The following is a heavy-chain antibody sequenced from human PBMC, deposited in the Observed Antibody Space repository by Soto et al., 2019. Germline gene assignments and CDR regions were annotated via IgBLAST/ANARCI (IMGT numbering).Heavy chain of an antibody. J-gene: IGHJ4*02. CDR3: AITRGKYYDFWSGSYYFDY. Sequence: ASVKVSCKASGYTFTNYGISWVRQAPGQGLEWMGWISAYNGNTNYAQKLQGRVTMTTDTSTSTAYMELRSLRSDDTAVYYCAITRGKYYDFWSGSYYFDYWGQGTLVTVSS. CDR1: GYTFTNYG. D-gene: IGHD3-3*01. CDR2: ISAYNGNT. V-gene: IGHV1-18*01.